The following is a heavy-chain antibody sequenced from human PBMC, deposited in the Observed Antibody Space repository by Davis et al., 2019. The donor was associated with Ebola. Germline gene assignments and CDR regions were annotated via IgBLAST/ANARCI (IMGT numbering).Heavy chain of an antibody. D-gene: IGHD3-10*01. Sequence: ASVKVSCKASGYTFTGYYMHWVRQAPGQGLEWMGWINPNSGGTNYAQKFQGRVTMTRDTSISTAYMELSRLRSDDTAVYYCARVGGFRESADYGMDVWGQGTTVTVSS. CDR3: ARVGGFRESADYGMDV. J-gene: IGHJ6*02. V-gene: IGHV1-2*02. CDR2: INPNSGGT. CDR1: GYTFTGYY.